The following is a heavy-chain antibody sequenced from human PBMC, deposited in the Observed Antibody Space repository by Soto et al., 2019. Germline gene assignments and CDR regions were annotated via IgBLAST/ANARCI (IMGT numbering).Heavy chain of an antibody. Sequence: QVQLVQSGAEVKKPGSSVKVSCKASGGTFSSYAISWVRQAPGQGLEWMGGIIPIFGTANYAQKFQGRVTITADESTSTAYMELSSLRSEDTAVYYCARDPSYSSSWYAPLHFDYWGQGTLVTVSS. V-gene: IGHV1-69*01. CDR2: IIPIFGTA. D-gene: IGHD6-13*01. CDR3: ARDPSYSSSWYAPLHFDY. J-gene: IGHJ4*02. CDR1: GGTFSSYA.